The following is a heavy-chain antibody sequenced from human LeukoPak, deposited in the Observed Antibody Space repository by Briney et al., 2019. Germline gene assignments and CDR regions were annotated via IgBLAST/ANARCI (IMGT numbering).Heavy chain of an antibody. CDR2: INHSGST. CDR3: ARVVGRMDV. CDR1: GGSFSGYY. Sequence: SETLSLTCAVYGGSFSGYYWSWIRQPPGKGLEWIGEINHSGSTNYNPSLKSRVTISVGTSKNQFSLKLSSVTAADTAVYYCARVVGRMDVWGKGTTVTVSS. J-gene: IGHJ6*04. V-gene: IGHV4-34*01.